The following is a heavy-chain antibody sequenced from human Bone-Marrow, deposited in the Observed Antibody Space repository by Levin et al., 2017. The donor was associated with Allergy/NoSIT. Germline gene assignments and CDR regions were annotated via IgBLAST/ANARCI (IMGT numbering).Heavy chain of an antibody. Sequence: NPSETLSLTCAVYGGSFSGYYWSWIRQPPGKGLEWIGEINHSGSTNYNPSLKSRVTISVDTSKNQFSLKLSSVTAADTAVYYCARGVRWLLLSGCFDYWGQGTLVTVSS. V-gene: IGHV4-34*01. CDR3: ARGVRWLLLSGCFDY. CDR2: INHSGST. CDR1: GGSFSGYY. J-gene: IGHJ4*02. D-gene: IGHD3-22*01.